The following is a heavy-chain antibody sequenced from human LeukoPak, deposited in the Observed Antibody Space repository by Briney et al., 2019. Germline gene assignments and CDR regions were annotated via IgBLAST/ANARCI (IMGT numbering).Heavy chain of an antibody. V-gene: IGHV4-61*02. CDR3: AREMGDFWSGPDYYYYMDV. D-gene: IGHD3-3*01. J-gene: IGHJ6*03. Sequence: SQTLSLTCTVSRGSISSGTYYWSWVRQPAGERPEWIGRINPSGNTDYNPSLKSRVTVSVDTSRNQFSLKLTSVTAADTAVYYCAREMGDFWSGPDYYYYMDVWGKGTTVTVSS. CDR2: INPSGNT. CDR1: RGSISSGTYY.